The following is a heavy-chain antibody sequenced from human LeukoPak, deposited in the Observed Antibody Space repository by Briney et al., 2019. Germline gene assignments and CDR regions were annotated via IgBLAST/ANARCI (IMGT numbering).Heavy chain of an antibody. V-gene: IGHV4-39*01. CDR1: GGSISSSSYY. J-gene: IGHJ4*02. CDR2: IYYSGST. D-gene: IGHD3-16*01. CDR3: ARVASFSRGSTEDCFDY. Sequence: PSETLSLTCTVSGGSISSSSYYWGWIRQPPGKGLEWIGSIYYSGSTYYNPSLKSRVTISVDTSKNQFSLKLSSVTAADTAVYYCARVASFSRGSTEDCFDYWGQGTLVTVSS.